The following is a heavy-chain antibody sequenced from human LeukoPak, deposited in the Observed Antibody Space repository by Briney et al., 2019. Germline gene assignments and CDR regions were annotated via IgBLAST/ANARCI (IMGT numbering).Heavy chain of an antibody. D-gene: IGHD3-10*01. CDR2: IYYSGST. J-gene: IGHJ5*02. Sequence: KPSETLSLTCTVSGGSISSYYWSWIRQPPGKGLEWIGYIYYSGSTNYNPSLKSRVTISVDTSKNQFSLKLSSVTAADTAVYYCARSGRPLTYYYGSGSYRNWFDPWGQGTLVTVFS. CDR3: ARSGRPLTYYYGSGSYRNWFDP. CDR1: GGSISSYY. V-gene: IGHV4-59*01.